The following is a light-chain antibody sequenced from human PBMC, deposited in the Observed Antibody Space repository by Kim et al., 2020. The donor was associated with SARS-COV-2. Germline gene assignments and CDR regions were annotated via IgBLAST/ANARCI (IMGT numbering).Light chain of an antibody. V-gene: IGKV1-33*01. CDR1: QDIVNY. CDR3: QQYSDVTVI. J-gene: IGKJ4*01. Sequence: DIQMTQSPPSLSASVGDRVTITCQASQDIVNYLNWYQQKPGKAPKLLIYDATDREAGVPSRFRGSGSGTHFTFTITSLKPDDVATYYCQQYSDVTVIFGGGTKVDIK. CDR2: DAT.